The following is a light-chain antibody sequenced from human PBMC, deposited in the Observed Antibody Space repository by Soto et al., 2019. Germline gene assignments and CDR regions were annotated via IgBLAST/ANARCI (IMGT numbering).Light chain of an antibody. J-gene: IGLJ1*01. Sequence: QSALTQPPSASGTPGQKVTISCSGSSSNIGSSSVNWYQQLPGTAPKLLIYNNNQWPSGVPDRFSGSKSGTSASLAISGLQSEDEADYYCAAWDVTLNGLYVFGTGTKVTVL. CDR1: SSNIGSSS. CDR2: NNN. CDR3: AAWDVTLNGLYV. V-gene: IGLV1-44*01.